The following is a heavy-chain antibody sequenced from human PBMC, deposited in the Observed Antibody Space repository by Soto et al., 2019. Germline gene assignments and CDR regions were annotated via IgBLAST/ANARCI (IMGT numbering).Heavy chain of an antibody. J-gene: IGHJ4*02. V-gene: IGHV1-18*01. D-gene: IGHD3-10*01. CDR2: ISAHNGNT. CDR1: GYGFTTYG. Sequence: QVHLVQSGAEVKKPGASVKVSCKGSGYGFTTYGITWVRQAPGQGLEWMAWISAHNGNTNYAQKLQGRVTVTRDTSTSTAYMEPRSLRSDDTAVYYCARGRYGEYWGQGALVTVSS. CDR3: ARGRYGEY.